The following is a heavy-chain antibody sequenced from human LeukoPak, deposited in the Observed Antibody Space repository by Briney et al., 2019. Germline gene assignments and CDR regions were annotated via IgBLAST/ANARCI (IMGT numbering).Heavy chain of an antibody. CDR2: IIPIFGTA. CDR3: ATYTLYYDSSGYYRDY. CDR1: GGTFSSYA. D-gene: IGHD3-22*01. Sequence: SVKVSCKASGGTFSSYAISWVRQAPGQGLEWMGGIIPIFGTANYAQKFQGRVTITADKSTSTAYMELSSLRSEDTAVYYCATYTLYYDSSGYYRDYWGQGTLVTVSS. V-gene: IGHV1-69*06. J-gene: IGHJ4*02.